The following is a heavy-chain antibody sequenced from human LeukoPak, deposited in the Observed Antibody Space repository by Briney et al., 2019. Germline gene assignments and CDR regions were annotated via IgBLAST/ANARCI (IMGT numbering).Heavy chain of an antibody. CDR1: GFTFSSYA. V-gene: IGHV3-23*01. J-gene: IGHJ6*02. D-gene: IGHD3-10*01. Sequence: PGGSLRLSCAVSGFTFSSYAMSWVRQAPGQGPEWVSAISGSGDTTYYADSVKGRFTISRDNSKNTLYLQMNSLRAEDTAIFYCAKEMFYYGSGGTVDVWGRGTTVAVSS. CDR2: ISGSGDTT. CDR3: AKEMFYYGSGGTVDV.